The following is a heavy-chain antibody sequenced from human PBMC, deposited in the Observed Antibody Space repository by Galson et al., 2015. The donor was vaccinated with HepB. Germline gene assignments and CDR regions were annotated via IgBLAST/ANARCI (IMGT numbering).Heavy chain of an antibody. J-gene: IGHJ3*02. CDR3: AREGSFCSTTSCRGAFDI. CDR1: GDTFSSYA. V-gene: IGHV1-69*13. D-gene: IGHD2-2*01. CDR2: IIPIFGIP. Sequence: SVKVSCKASGDTFSSYAISWVRQAPGQGLDWMGGIIPIFGIPSYAQKFQGRVTITADESATTAYMELSSLRSADTAVYYCAREGSFCSTTSCRGAFDIWGQGTMVTVSS.